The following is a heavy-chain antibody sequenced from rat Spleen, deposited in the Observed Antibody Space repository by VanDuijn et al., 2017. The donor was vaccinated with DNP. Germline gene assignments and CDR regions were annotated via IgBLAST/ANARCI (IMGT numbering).Heavy chain of an antibody. CDR2: INYDGTSA. J-gene: IGHJ2*01. CDR3: ARPDH. Sequence: EVQLVESGGGLVQPGGSLKLSCAASGFIFSDCNMAWVRQAPKKGLEWVATINYDGTSAYYRDSVKGRFTISRDNAKRILYLQIISLRSEDTATYYCARPDHWGQGVMVTVSS. V-gene: IGHV5-7*01. CDR1: GFIFSDCN.